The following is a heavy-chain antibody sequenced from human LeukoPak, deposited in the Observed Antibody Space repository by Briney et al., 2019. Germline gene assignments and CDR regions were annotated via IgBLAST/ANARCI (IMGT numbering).Heavy chain of an antibody. V-gene: IGHV3-7*01. J-gene: IGHJ4*02. CDR2: LKQDGSEK. CDR1: GFTFSSYW. CDR3: ARGLSEATFDY. Sequence: PGGSLRLSCAASGFTFSSYWMSWVRQAPGKGLEWVANLKQDGSEKYYVDSVKGRFTISRDNAKNSLYLQMNSLRAEDTAVYYCARGLSEATFDYWGQGTLVTVSS. D-gene: IGHD1-26*01.